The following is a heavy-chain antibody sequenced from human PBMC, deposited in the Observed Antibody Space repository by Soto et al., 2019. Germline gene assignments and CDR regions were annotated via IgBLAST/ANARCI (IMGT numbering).Heavy chain of an antibody. CDR3: AYGYYGSDIYYFDY. Sequence: SVKVSCKASGGTFSSYAISWVRQAPGQGLEWMGGIIPIFGTANYAQKFQGRVTITADESTSTAHMELSSLRSEDTAVYYCAYGYYGSDIYYFDYWGQGTLVTVSS. CDR1: GGTFSSYA. J-gene: IGHJ4*02. D-gene: IGHD3-10*01. CDR2: IIPIFGTA. V-gene: IGHV1-69*13.